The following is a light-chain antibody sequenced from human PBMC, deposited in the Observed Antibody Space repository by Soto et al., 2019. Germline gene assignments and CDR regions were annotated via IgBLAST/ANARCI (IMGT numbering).Light chain of an antibody. V-gene: IGKV1-9*01. CDR1: QGISSY. Sequence: IQLTQSPSSLSASVGDRVTITCRASQGISSYLAWYQQKPGKAPKLLIYAASTLQSGLPSRFSGSGSGTEFTLTISSLQPEDFATYYCQQLNSYPAFGPGTKVDIK. CDR2: AAS. J-gene: IGKJ3*01. CDR3: QQLNSYPA.